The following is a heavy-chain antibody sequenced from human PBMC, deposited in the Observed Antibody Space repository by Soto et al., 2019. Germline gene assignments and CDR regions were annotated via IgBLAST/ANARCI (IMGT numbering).Heavy chain of an antibody. CDR2: IDSDGSRI. CDR3: VRTSLVVAVATREDF. Sequence: GGSLRLSCAASGFTFSNYWMHWVRQAPGKGLVWVSRIDSDGSRITYADFVKGRFTISRDNAKNTLYLHMNSLTAEDTAVYYCVRTSLVVAVATREDFWGQGTLVTVSS. V-gene: IGHV3-74*01. D-gene: IGHD2-15*01. J-gene: IGHJ4*02. CDR1: GFTFSNYW.